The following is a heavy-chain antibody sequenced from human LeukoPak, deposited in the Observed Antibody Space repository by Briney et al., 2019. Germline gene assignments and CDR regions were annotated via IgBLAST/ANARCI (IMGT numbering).Heavy chain of an antibody. V-gene: IGHV1-2*04. CDR3: ARGDYDNLTGYHQHYYYGMDV. J-gene: IGHJ6*02. D-gene: IGHD3-9*01. Sequence: ASVKVSCKASGYTFTSYYMHWVRQAPGQGLEWMGWINPNSGGTNYAQKFQGWVTMTRDTSISTAYMELSRLRSDDTAVYYCARGDYDNLTGYHQHYYYGMDVWGQGTTVTVSS. CDR1: GYTFTSYY. CDR2: INPNSGGT.